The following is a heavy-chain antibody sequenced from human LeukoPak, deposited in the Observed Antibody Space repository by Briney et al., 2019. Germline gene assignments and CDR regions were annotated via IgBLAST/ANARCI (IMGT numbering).Heavy chain of an antibody. V-gene: IGHV3-30-3*01. D-gene: IGHD5-24*01. J-gene: IGHJ3*02. CDR3: ARGEGYNYGDNTFDI. CDR2: ISYDGSNK. Sequence: PGRSLTLSCAASGFTFSSYAMHWVRQAPGKGLEWVAVISYDGSNKYYADSVKGRFTISRDNSKNTLYLQMSCLRAEDTAVYYCARGEGYNYGDNTFDIWGQGTMVTVSS. CDR1: GFTFSSYA.